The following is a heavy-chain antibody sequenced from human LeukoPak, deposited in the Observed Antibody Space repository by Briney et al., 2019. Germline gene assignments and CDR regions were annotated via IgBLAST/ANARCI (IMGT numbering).Heavy chain of an antibody. Sequence: SETPSLTCTVPGGSISSSSYYWGWIRQPPGKGLERLGSIYYSERPYYHPSLKGRVPLSEDTSKNQSSLKLSHVTAADTAVYYCARYCSSTSCLSKLGFTFDYWGQGTLVTVSS. D-gene: IGHD2-2*01. CDR1: GGSISSSSYY. J-gene: IGHJ4*02. CDR2: IYYSERP. V-gene: IGHV4-39*01. CDR3: ARYCSSTSCLSKLGFTFDY.